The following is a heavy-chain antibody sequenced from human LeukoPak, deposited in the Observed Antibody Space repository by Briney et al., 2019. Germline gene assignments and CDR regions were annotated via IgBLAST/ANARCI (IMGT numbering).Heavy chain of an antibody. Sequence: GGSLRLSCAAPGFTFSSYEMNWVRQAPGKGLEWVSYISSSGSTIYYADSVKGRFTISRDNAKNSLYLQMNSLRAEDTAVYYCARDSRDENGEYYYGMDVWGKGTTVTVSS. D-gene: IGHD1-1*01. CDR3: ARDSRDENGEYYYGMDV. CDR2: ISSSGSTI. V-gene: IGHV3-48*03. J-gene: IGHJ6*04. CDR1: GFTFSSYE.